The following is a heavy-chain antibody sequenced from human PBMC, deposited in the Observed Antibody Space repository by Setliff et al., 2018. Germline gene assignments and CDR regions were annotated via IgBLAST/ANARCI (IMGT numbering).Heavy chain of an antibody. CDR2: ISGSGGYT. CDR3: AKDLSNFGDYGDY. Sequence: PGGSLRLSCVASGLSFSSYAINWVRQAPGKGLEWVSAISGSGGYTYYADSVKGRFTISRDNSKNTLYLEMNSLRPEDTAVYYCAKDLSNFGDYGDYWGQGTLVTVSS. D-gene: IGHD4-17*01. CDR1: GLSFSSYA. V-gene: IGHV3-23*01. J-gene: IGHJ4*02.